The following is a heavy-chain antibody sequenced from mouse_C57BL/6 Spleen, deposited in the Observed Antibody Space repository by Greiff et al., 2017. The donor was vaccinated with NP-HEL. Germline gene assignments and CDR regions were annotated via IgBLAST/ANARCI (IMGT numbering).Heavy chain of an antibody. CDR2: ISSGRSTI. Sequence: EVKLVESGGGLVKPGGSLKLSCAASGFTFSDYGMHWVRQAPEKGLEWVAYISSGRSTIYYADTVKGRFTISRDNAKNTLFLQMTSLRSEDTAMYYCARRYGSSYWYFDVWGTGTTVTVSS. CDR3: ARRYGSSYWYFDV. J-gene: IGHJ1*03. D-gene: IGHD1-1*01. CDR1: GFTFSDYG. V-gene: IGHV5-17*01.